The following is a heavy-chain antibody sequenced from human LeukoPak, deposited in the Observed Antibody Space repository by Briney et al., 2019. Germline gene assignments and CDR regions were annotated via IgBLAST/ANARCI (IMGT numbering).Heavy chain of an antibody. J-gene: IGHJ4*02. CDR3: ARHGQGIGAMVTISSSHFDY. CDR2: IYYSGST. D-gene: IGHD5-18*01. CDR1: GGSISSYY. V-gene: IGHV4-59*08. Sequence: SETLSLTCTVSGGSISSYYWRWLRQPPGKGLEWRGYIYYSGSTNYNPSLKSRVTISVDTSKNQFSLKLSSVTAADTAVYYCARHGQGIGAMVTISSSHFDYWGQGTLVTVSS.